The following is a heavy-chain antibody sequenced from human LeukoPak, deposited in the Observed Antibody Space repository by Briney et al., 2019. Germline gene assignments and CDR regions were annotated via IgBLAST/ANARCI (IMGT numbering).Heavy chain of an antibody. J-gene: IGHJ3*02. D-gene: IGHD2-21*02. CDR1: GFTFSTYS. Sequence: GGSLRLSCAASGFTFSTYSMNWVRQAPGKGLEWVSSISSSSSYMYYADSLKGRFTISRDNAKNSLYLQMNSLRAEDTAVYYCVLTVVNAFDIWGQGTLVTVSS. CDR3: VLTVVNAFDI. V-gene: IGHV3-21*01. CDR2: ISSSSSYM.